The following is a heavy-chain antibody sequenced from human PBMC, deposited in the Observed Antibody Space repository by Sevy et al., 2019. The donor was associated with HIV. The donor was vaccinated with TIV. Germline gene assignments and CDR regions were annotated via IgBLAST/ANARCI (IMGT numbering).Heavy chain of an antibody. J-gene: IGHJ6*02. Sequence: ASVKVSCKASGGTFSSYAISWVRQAPGQGLEWMGGIIPIFGTANYAQKFQGRVTITADESTSTAYMELSSLRSEDTAMYYCARSTNIVATTKYYYYGMDVWGQGTTVTVSS. CDR2: IIPIFGTA. V-gene: IGHV1-69*13. CDR3: ARSTNIVATTKYYYYGMDV. CDR1: GGTFSSYA. D-gene: IGHD5-12*01.